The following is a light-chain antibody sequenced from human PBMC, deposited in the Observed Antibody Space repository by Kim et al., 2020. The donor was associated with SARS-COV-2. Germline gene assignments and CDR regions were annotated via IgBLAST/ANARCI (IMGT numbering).Light chain of an antibody. CDR3: QHANSFPLA. J-gene: IGKJ3*01. Sequence: DIQMTQSPSSGSASVGDRVTITCRASQDISSWLAWYQQKPGDAPKLLIYAASSLQSGVPSRVSGSGSGTDFTLTIESLQPEDFATYYCQHANSFPLAFGPGTKVDIK. CDR2: AAS. CDR1: QDISSW. V-gene: IGKV1-12*01.